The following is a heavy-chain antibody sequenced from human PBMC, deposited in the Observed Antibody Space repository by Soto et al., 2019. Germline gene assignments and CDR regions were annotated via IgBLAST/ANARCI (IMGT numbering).Heavy chain of an antibody. J-gene: IGHJ3*01. V-gene: IGHV3-53*02. D-gene: IGHD4-17*01. CDR2: LYASDST. CDR3: ATTVTRLIAFDV. Sequence: EVQLVETGGGLIQPGGSLRLSCAASGFTVSSHYMSWVRQTPGKGLEWVSILYASDSTFYADYVEGRFTIARDNSKNTVYLQLNSLRAEDAAVYYCATTVTRLIAFDVWGQGTMVTVSS. CDR1: GFTVSSHY.